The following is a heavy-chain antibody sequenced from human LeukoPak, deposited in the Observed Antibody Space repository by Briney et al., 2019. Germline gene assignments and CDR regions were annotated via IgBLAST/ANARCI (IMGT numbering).Heavy chain of an antibody. CDR3: ARSLSDFYPNWFDP. V-gene: IGHV1-3*03. CDR2: INAGNGNT. Sequence: GASVKVSCKASGYTFTSTAMSWVRQAPGQRLEWMGWINAGNGNTKYSQEFQGRVTITRDTSASTVYMELSSLRSEDMAVYYCARSLSDFYPNWFDPWGQGTLATVSS. D-gene: IGHD2-21*01. CDR1: GYTFTSTA. J-gene: IGHJ5*02.